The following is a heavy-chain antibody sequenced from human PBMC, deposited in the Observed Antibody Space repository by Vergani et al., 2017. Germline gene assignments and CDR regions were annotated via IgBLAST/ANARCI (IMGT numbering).Heavy chain of an antibody. CDR3: ARDRDEEMATISYY. Sequence: QVQLQQSGPGLVKPSQTLSLTCAISGDSVSSNSAAWNWIRQSPSRGLEWLGRTYYRSKWYNDYPVSVRSRITINPDTSKNQCSLQLNSVTPEGTAVYYCARDRDEEMATISYYWGQGTLVTVSS. J-gene: IGHJ4*02. V-gene: IGHV6-1*01. CDR1: GDSVSSNSAA. CDR2: TYYRSKWYN. D-gene: IGHD5-24*01.